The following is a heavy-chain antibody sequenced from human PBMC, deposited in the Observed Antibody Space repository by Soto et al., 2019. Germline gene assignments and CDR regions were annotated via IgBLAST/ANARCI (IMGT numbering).Heavy chain of an antibody. CDR1: GYTFTSYY. V-gene: IGHV1-46*01. CDR3: ASSIIGAHDAFDI. Sequence: QVQLVQSGAEVKKPGASVKVSCKASGYTFTSYYMHWVRQAPGQGLEWMGIINPSGGSTSYAQKFQGRVTMTRDTSTSTVYMELSSLRSEDTAVYYCASSIIGAHDAFDIWGQGTMVTVSS. D-gene: IGHD6-6*01. CDR2: INPSGGST. J-gene: IGHJ3*02.